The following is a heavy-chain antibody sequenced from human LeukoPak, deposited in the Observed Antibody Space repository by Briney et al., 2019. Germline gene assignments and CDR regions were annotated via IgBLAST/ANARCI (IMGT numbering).Heavy chain of an antibody. CDR3: ARVFLGIVGATTIRYFDY. D-gene: IGHD1-26*01. CDR2: INPSGGST. J-gene: IGHJ4*02. Sequence: GASVKVSCKASGYTFTSYYMHWVRQAPGQGLEWMGIINPSGGSTSYAQKFQSRVTMTRDTSTSTVYMELSSLRSEDTAVYYCARVFLGIVGATTIRYFDYWGQGTLVTVSS. CDR1: GYTFTSYY. V-gene: IGHV1-46*01.